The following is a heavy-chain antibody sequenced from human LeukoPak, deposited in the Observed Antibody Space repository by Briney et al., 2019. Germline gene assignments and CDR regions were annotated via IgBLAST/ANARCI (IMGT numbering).Heavy chain of an antibody. CDR3: ARGVDTAMVSGGYNWFEP. CDR2: IYTSGST. Sequence: PSETLSLTCSVSGDSISSYSWNWLRQSAGKGLEWIGRIYTSGSTNYNPSLESRVTVSLDTSRNQFSLNLTSVTAADTAVYYCARGVDTAMVSGGYNWFEPWGQGIEVLVSS. J-gene: IGHJ5*02. V-gene: IGHV4-4*07. D-gene: IGHD5-18*01. CDR1: GDSISSYS.